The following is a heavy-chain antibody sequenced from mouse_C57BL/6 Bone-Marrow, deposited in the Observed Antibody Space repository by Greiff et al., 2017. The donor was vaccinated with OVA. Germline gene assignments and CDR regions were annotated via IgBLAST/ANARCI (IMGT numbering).Heavy chain of an antibody. J-gene: IGHJ2*01. CDR2: IDPSDSYT. CDR1: GYTFTSYW. V-gene: IGHV1-50*01. Sequence: QVQLQQPGAELVKPGASVKLSCKASGYTFTSYWVQWVKQRPGQGLEWIGEIDPSDSYTNYNQKFKGKATLTVDTSSSTAYMQLSSLTSEDSAVYYCARRIFFYFDYWGQGTTLTVSS. CDR3: ARRIFFYFDY.